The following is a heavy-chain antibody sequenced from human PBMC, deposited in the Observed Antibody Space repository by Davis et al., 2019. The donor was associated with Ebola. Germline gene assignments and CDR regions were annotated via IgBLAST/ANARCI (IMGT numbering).Heavy chain of an antibody. Sequence: MPSETLSLTCAVSGGSISSGGYYWSWIRQHPGKGLEWIGYIYYSGSTYYNPSLKSRVTISVDTSKNQFSLKLSSVTAADTAVYYCARGYCSGGSCRSPRYYYGMDVWGQGTTVTVSS. D-gene: IGHD2-15*01. J-gene: IGHJ6*02. CDR2: IYYSGST. CDR1: GGSISSGGYY. CDR3: ARGYCSGGSCRSPRYYYGMDV. V-gene: IGHV4-31*11.